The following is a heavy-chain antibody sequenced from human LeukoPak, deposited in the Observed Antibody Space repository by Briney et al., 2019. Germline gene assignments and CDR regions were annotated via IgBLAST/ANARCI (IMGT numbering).Heavy chain of an antibody. Sequence: ASVKVSCKVSGYTLTELSMHWVRQAPGKGLEWMGGFDPEDGETIYAQKFQGRVTMTEDTSTDTAYMELSSLRSEGTAVYYCATIPPTITMIVVDPGAFGIWGQGTMVTVSS. CDR1: GYTLTELS. D-gene: IGHD3-22*01. CDR2: FDPEDGET. CDR3: ATIPPTITMIVVDPGAFGI. J-gene: IGHJ3*02. V-gene: IGHV1-24*01.